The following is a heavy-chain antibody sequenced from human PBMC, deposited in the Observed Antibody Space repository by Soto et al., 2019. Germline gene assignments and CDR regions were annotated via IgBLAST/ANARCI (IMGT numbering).Heavy chain of an antibody. CDR1: GGTFSSYA. V-gene: IGHV1-69*01. J-gene: IGHJ4*02. D-gene: IGHD5-12*01. CDR3: ASYEMATTRAGAFDY. Sequence: QVQLVQSGAEVKKPGSSVKVSCKASGGTFSSYAISWVRQAPGQGLEWMGGIIPIFGTANYAQKFQGRVTITADESMSTAYMELSSLRSEDTAVYYCASYEMATTRAGAFDYWGQGTLVTVSS. CDR2: IIPIFGTA.